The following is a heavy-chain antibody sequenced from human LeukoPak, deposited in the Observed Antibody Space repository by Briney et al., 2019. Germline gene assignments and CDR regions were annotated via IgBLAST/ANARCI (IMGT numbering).Heavy chain of an antibody. Sequence: PSETLSLTCTVSGGSISSSSYYWGWIRQPPGKGLEWIGSIYYSGSTYYNPSLKSRVTISVDKSKNQFSLKLSSVTAADTAVYYCARDGRYYDSSGYTRGFDYWGQGTLVTVSS. V-gene: IGHV4-39*07. CDR1: GGSISSSSYY. CDR2: IYYSGST. J-gene: IGHJ4*02. D-gene: IGHD3-22*01. CDR3: ARDGRYYDSSGYTRGFDY.